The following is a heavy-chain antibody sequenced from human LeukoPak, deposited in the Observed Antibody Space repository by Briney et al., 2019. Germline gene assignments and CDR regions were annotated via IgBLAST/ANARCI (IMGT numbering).Heavy chain of an antibody. CDR2: INNGGDIT. J-gene: IGHJ3*02. V-gene: IGHV3-23*01. Sequence: GGSLRLSCAASGITLRNYGMTWVRQAPGRGLEWVSSINNGGDITYYADSVKGRFTISRDNSKNTLSLQMNSLSREDTAIYYCVRRGGSDGWGAFDIWGQGTVVTVSS. D-gene: IGHD5-24*01. CDR3: VRRGGSDGWGAFDI. CDR1: GITLRNYG.